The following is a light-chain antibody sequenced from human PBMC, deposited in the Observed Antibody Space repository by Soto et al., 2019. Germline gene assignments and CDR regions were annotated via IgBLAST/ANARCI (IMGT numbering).Light chain of an antibody. J-gene: IGKJ4*01. Sequence: DIQLTQSPSSLSASVGDRVTITCRASQGISSYLAWYQQKPGKAPKLLIYAASTLQSGVPSRFSGSGSGTDFTLTISSLQPEDFATYYCQQLNSYPQRLTFGGGTKVDIK. CDR1: QGISSY. CDR3: QQLNSYPQRLT. CDR2: AAS. V-gene: IGKV1-9*01.